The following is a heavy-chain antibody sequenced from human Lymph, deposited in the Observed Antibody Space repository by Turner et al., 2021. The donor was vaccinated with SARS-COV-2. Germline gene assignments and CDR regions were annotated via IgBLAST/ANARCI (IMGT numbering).Heavy chain of an antibody. CDR2: IYSGGST. D-gene: IGHD4-17*01. CDR1: DFIVSSNY. CDR3: ARVLPYGDYFDY. V-gene: IGHV3-53*01. J-gene: IGHJ4*02. Sequence: ELQLVESGGGLNQPGGSLRLSCAASDFIVSSNYMTWVRQAPGKGLEWVSIIYSGGSTFYADSVKGRFTISRDNSRNTLYLQMNSLRAEDTAVYYCARVLPYGDYFDYWGQGTLVTVSS.